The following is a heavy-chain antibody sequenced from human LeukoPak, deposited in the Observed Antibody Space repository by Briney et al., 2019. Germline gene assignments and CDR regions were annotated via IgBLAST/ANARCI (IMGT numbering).Heavy chain of an antibody. Sequence: GASVKVSCKASGYTFTSYGISWVRQAPGQGLEWMGWISAYNGNTNYAQKLQGRVTMTTDISTSTAYMELRSLRSDDTAVYYCARHDCSSTSCYGNFDYWGQGTLVTVSS. V-gene: IGHV1-18*01. CDR2: ISAYNGNT. CDR3: ARHDCSSTSCYGNFDY. D-gene: IGHD2-2*01. CDR1: GYTFTSYG. J-gene: IGHJ4*02.